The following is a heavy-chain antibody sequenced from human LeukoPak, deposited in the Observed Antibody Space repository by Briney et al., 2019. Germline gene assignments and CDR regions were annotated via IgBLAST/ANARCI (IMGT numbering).Heavy chain of an antibody. CDR3: ARDFGSGWYGGGFDY. Sequence: ASVKVSCKASGYTFNGYGISWVRQAPGQGLEWMGWINPNSGGTNYAQKFQGRVTMTRDTSISTAYMELSRLRSDDTAVYYCARDFGSGWYGGGFDYWGQGTLVTVSS. CDR1: GYTFNGYG. D-gene: IGHD6-19*01. J-gene: IGHJ4*02. V-gene: IGHV1-2*02. CDR2: INPNSGGT.